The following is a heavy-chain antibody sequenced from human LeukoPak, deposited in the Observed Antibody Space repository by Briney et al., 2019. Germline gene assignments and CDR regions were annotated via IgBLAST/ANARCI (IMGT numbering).Heavy chain of an antibody. CDR2: IYPGDSDT. J-gene: IGHJ4*01. D-gene: IGHD5-12*01. CDR3: ARRYINSPYFDY. CDR1: GSSFTSYW. V-gene: IGHV5-51*01. Sequence: GASLQISCKGSGSSFTSYWIGWVRQLPGKGLEWMGIIYPGDSDTRYSSSFEGQVTISAGKSISTAYVQWSSLKASDTAIYYCARRYINSPYFDYWGQGTLVTVSS.